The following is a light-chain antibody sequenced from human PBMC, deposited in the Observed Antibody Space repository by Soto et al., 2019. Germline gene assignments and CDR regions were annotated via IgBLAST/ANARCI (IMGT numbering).Light chain of an antibody. CDR3: QQYNSYPST. CDR1: QSISSW. J-gene: IGKJ1*01. CDR2: DAS. V-gene: IGKV1-5*01. Sequence: DIQVTQSPSTLSASAGDRVTITCRANQSISSWLAWYQQTPGKAPKLLIFDASNLETGVPSRFSGSGSGTDFTLTITSLQPDDFATYYCQQYNSYPSTFGQGTKVDIK.